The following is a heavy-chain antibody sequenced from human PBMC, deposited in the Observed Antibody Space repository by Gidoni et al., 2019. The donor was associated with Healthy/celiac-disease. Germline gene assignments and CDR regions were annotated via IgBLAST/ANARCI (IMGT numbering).Heavy chain of an antibody. Sequence: QVQLVESGGGVVQPGRSLRLSCAASGFTFSSYGMHWVRQAPGKGLEWVAVISYDGSNKYYADSVKGRFTISRDNSKNTLYLQMNSLRAEDTAVYYCAKDTGPNYDFWSGYPYWGQGTLVTVSS. D-gene: IGHD3-3*01. J-gene: IGHJ4*02. CDR3: AKDTGPNYDFWSGYPY. CDR2: ISYDGSNK. V-gene: IGHV3-30*18. CDR1: GFTFSSYG.